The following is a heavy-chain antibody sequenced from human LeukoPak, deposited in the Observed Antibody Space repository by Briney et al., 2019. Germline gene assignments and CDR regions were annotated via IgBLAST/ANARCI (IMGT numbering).Heavy chain of an antibody. CDR1: GFSLSTSGMC. J-gene: IGHJ3*02. Sequence: SGPALVKPTQTLTLTCTFSGFSLSTSGMCVSWIRQPPGKALEWLARIDWDDDKYYSTSLKTRLTISKDTSKNQVVLTMTNMYPLDTATYYSARIRRTTVVTAGAFDIWGQGTMVTVSS. V-gene: IGHV2-70*11. CDR3: ARIRRTTVVTAGAFDI. D-gene: IGHD4-23*01. CDR2: IDWDDDK.